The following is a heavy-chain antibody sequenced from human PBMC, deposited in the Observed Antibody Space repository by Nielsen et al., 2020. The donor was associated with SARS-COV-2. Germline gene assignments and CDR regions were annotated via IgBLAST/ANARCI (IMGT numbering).Heavy chain of an antibody. CDR2: IYYSRGT. J-gene: IGHJ5*02. CDR3: TRLVPAAVNWFDP. V-gene: IGHV4-39*01. Sequence: SETLSLTCTVSGGSISSSSYYWGWIRQPPGKGLEWIGSIYYSRGTSYNPSLKSRVTMSVDTSKSQFSLRLSSVTAADTAVYFCTRLVPAAVNWFDPWGQGTLVTVSS. D-gene: IGHD2-2*01. CDR1: GGSISSSSYY.